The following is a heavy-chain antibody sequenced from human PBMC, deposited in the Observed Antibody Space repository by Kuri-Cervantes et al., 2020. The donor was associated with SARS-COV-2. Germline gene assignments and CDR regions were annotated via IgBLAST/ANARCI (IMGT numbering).Heavy chain of an antibody. CDR1: GFTFSNYG. CDR2: ISSDGINK. D-gene: IGHD1-1*01. Sequence: GESLKISCAASGFTFSNYGVHWVRQAPGKGLEWVAVISSDGINKYYGDSVKGRFTISRDNAKNMLFLQMNSLRAEDTAVYYCVRDGDHWNFDYWGQGTLVTVSS. J-gene: IGHJ4*02. V-gene: IGHV3-30*03. CDR3: VRDGDHWNFDY.